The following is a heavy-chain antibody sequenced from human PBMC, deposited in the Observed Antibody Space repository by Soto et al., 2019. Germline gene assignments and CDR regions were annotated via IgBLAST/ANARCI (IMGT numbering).Heavy chain of an antibody. CDR1: VYSFTRYW. CDR3: AGHIIYFQYSSYASDV. CDR2: IYPGDSDT. Sequence: PGESIKNSCKGSVYSFTRYWIGWLRQMPGKGLEWMGIIYPGDSDTRYSPSFQGQVTISVDKSTSTAYLQWNTLKASDTAMYYCAGHIIYFQYSSYASDVWGLGTTVTVS. V-gene: IGHV5-51*01. J-gene: IGHJ6*02. D-gene: IGHD2-15*01.